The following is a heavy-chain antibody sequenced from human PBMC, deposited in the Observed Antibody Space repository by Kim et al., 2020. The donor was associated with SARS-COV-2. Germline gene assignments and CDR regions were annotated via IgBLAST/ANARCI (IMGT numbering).Heavy chain of an antibody. Sequence: GGSLRLSCAASGFTFSSYAMSWVRQAPGKGLEWVSVIYSGGSSTYYADSVKGRFTISRDNSKNTLYLQMNSLRAEDTAVYYCAKEDSSSPETYYYYGMDVWGQGTTVTVSS. V-gene: IGHV3-23*03. CDR2: IYSGGSST. D-gene: IGHD6-13*01. CDR3: AKEDSSSPETYYYYGMDV. CDR1: GFTFSSYA. J-gene: IGHJ6*02.